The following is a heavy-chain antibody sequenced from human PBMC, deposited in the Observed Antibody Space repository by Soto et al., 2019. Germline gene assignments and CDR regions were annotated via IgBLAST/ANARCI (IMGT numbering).Heavy chain of an antibody. Sequence: EVELLESGGGLVQPGGSLRLSCTASGFTSSSYEMNWVRQAPGKGLEWLAYISTSGSPIYYADSVKGRFTISRDDAKNSLYLQMNSLRAEDTAVYYCARESLRFLEWSFDYWGQGTLVTVSS. CDR1: GFTSSSYE. CDR2: ISTSGSPI. V-gene: IGHV3-48*03. J-gene: IGHJ4*02. CDR3: ARESLRFLEWSFDY. D-gene: IGHD3-3*01.